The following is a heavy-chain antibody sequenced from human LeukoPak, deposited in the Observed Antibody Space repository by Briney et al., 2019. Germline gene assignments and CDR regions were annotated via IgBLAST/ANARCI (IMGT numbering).Heavy chain of an antibody. Sequence: SETLSLTCTVSGGSISSYYWSWIRQPPGKGLEWIGYMYYSGSTNCKPSLKSRVTMSVDTSKNQFSLKLSSVTAADTAVYYCAGVLSYYYSSGSCYAFDIWGQGTMVTVSS. CDR3: AGVLSYYYSSGSCYAFDI. V-gene: IGHV4-59*01. CDR2: MYYSGST. D-gene: IGHD3-10*01. CDR1: GGSISSYY. J-gene: IGHJ3*02.